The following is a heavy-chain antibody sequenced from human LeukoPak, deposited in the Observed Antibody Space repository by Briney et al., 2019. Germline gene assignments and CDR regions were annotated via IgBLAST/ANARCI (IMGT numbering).Heavy chain of an antibody. CDR3: AKSGLNRLDY. CDR1: GFTFSSYA. CDR2: ISGSGRGGIT. Sequence: GGSLRLSCAASGFTFSSYAMSWVRHAPGKGLEWVSNISGSGRGGITNYANAGKRRFTISIDNYKNTLYLQMNSLRAEDTAGEYCAKSGLNRLDYWGQGTLVTVSS. J-gene: IGHJ4*02. V-gene: IGHV3-23*01. D-gene: IGHD2-15*01.